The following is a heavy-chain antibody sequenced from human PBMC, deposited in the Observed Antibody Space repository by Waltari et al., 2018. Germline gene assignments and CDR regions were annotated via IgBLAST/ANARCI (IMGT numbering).Heavy chain of an antibody. J-gene: IGHJ5*02. V-gene: IGHV4-39*02. CDR1: GGPITTSGYY. CDR3: AKRSFGVAFDP. Sequence: QLQLQESGPGLVKPSETLSLTCTVSGGPITTSGYYWGWIRQPPGKGLEWIGSIHPSGTYYSTSLKNRVAISADTSKNLFSLRLNSVTAADTAVYFCAKRSFGVAFDPWGQGILVTVSS. D-gene: IGHD3-10*01. CDR2: IHPSGT.